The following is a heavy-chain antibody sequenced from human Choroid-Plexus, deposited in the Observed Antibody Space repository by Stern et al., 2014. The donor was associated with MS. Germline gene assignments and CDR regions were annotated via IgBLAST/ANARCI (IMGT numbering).Heavy chain of an antibody. D-gene: IGHD2-15*01. CDR1: GYSFTGYY. Sequence: VQLVQSGAEVKKPGASVKVSCKASGYSFTGYYIHWVRRAPGQGLEWMGRIAPNSGVANYAQRFQGGVTLTRDTSISTTYMELSSLRSDDTAIYYCARQYCSGGKCHSSAYNYNGMDVWGQGTTVTVSS. CDR2: IAPNSGVA. CDR3: ARQYCSGGKCHSSAYNYNGMDV. J-gene: IGHJ6*02. V-gene: IGHV1-2*06.